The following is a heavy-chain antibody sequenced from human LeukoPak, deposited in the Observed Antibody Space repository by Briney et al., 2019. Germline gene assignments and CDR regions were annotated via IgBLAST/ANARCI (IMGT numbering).Heavy chain of an antibody. V-gene: IGHV1-18*01. CDR3: ARDPSNTSGRYIYFDY. CDR2: ICAYNGDT. Sequence: ASAKVSCKASRYAFTRYGLSWVPQAPGQGLEWMGWICAYNGDTNYAQKPKGRVTMTTDTSTRTANMELRSLRSDDTAVYYCARDPSNTSGRYIYFDYWGQGTLVTVSS. J-gene: IGHJ4*02. CDR1: RYAFTRYG. D-gene: IGHD6-19*01.